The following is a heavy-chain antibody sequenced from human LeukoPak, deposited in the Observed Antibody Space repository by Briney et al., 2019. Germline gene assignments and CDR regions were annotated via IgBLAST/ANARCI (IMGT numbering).Heavy chain of an antibody. CDR1: GFTFTGHT. Sequence: GGSLRLSCAASGFTFTGHTMTWLRQAPGKGLEWVSIIGGRDDRTYYADSVKGRFTISRDNSKNTLYLQMNSLRAEDTAVYYCAFQYSSSPPANRYFDYWGQGTLVTVSS. J-gene: IGHJ4*02. CDR2: IGGRDDRT. V-gene: IGHV3-23*01. CDR3: AFQYSSSPPANRYFDY. D-gene: IGHD6-6*01.